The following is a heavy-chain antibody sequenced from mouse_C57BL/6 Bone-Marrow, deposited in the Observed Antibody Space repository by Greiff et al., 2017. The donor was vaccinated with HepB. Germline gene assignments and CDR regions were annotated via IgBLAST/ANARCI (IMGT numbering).Heavy chain of an antibody. D-gene: IGHD1-1*01. J-gene: IGHJ4*01. CDR2: IYPGDGDT. CDR3: AYLLRAMDY. V-gene: IGHV1-82*01. Sequence: QVQLKQSGPELVKPGASVKISCKASGYAFSSSWMNWVKQRPGKGLEWIGRIYPGDGDTNYNGKFKGKATLTADKSSSTAYMQHSSLTSEDSAVYFCAYLLRAMDYWGQGTSVTVSS. CDR1: GYAFSSSW.